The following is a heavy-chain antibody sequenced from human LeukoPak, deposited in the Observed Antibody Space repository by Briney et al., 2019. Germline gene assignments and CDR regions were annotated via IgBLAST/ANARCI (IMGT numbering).Heavy chain of an antibody. Sequence: PGGSLRLSCAASGFTFSSDAMSWVRQAPGKGLEWVSGMSGRGGSTYYADSVKGRFTISRDNSKNTLYLQMNSLRAEDTAVYYCAKTLDWSYFDSWGQGTLVTVSS. CDR1: GFTFSSDA. J-gene: IGHJ4*02. D-gene: IGHD1-1*01. CDR3: AKTLDWSYFDS. V-gene: IGHV3-23*01. CDR2: MSGRGGST.